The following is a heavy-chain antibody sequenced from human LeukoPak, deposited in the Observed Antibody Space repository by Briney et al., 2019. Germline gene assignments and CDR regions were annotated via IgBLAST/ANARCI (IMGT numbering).Heavy chain of an antibody. CDR3: AGATERYFDY. J-gene: IGHJ4*02. V-gene: IGHV6-1*01. Sequence: SQTLSLTCAISGDSVSTNSAAWNWIRQSPSRGLEWLGRTYYRSKWYNDYAVSVKSRLTINADTSKNHFSLQLSSVTPEDTAVYYCAGATERYFDYWGQGTLVTVSS. D-gene: IGHD1-26*01. CDR2: TYYRSKWYN. CDR1: GDSVSTNSAA.